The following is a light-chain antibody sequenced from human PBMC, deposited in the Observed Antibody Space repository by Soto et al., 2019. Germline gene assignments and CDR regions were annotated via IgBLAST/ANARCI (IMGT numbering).Light chain of an antibody. CDR2: DAS. CDR1: QSVTSNY. V-gene: IGKV3-11*01. CDR3: HQRSNWPLT. J-gene: IGKJ4*01. Sequence: EIVLTQSPGTLSLSPGERATLSCGASQSVTSNYLAWYQQKPGQAPRLLIYDASNRATGTPARFSGSGSGTDFTLTISSLEPEDFAVYYCHQRSNWPLTFGGGTKVDIK.